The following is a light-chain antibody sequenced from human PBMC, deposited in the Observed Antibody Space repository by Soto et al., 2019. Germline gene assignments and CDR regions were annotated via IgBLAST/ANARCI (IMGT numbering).Light chain of an antibody. CDR1: QSISFY. CDR2: AAS. Sequence: DIQMTQSPSSLSASVGDRVTITCRASQSISFYLNWYQQKPGKAPKLLIYAASNLQSGVPSRFSASGSGTEFTLTLNSLQPDDFATYYCQHYKSYSVAFGQGTKVDIK. CDR3: QHYKSYSVA. J-gene: IGKJ1*01. V-gene: IGKV1-39*01.